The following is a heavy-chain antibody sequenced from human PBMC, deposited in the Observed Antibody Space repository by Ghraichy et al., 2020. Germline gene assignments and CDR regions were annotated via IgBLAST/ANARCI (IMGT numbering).Heavy chain of an antibody. D-gene: IGHD4-17*01. J-gene: IGHJ4*02. CDR3: ARLNYGDYGADY. CDR1: GGSFSGYY. V-gene: IGHV4-34*01. Sequence: ESLNISCAVYGGSFSGYYWSWIRQPPGKGLEWIGEINHSGSTNYNPSLKSRVTISVDTSKNQFSLKLSSVTAADTAVYYCARLNYGDYGADYWGQGTLVTVSS. CDR2: INHSGST.